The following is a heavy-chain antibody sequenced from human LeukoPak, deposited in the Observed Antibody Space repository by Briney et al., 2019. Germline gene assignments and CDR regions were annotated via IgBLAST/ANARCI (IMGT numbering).Heavy chain of an antibody. CDR1: VCTFTKYD. D-gene: IGHD1-26*01. J-gene: IGHJ4*02. CDR2: MNPKSGNT. Sequence: GASVNVSCKASVCTFTKYDINWLRQATGQGLEWMGWMNPKSGNTGYAQKFQGRVTMTRDTSIITAYMELGSLRSEDTSVYYCARVTGSIDYWGQGTLVTVSS. V-gene: IGHV1-8*01. CDR3: ARVTGSIDY.